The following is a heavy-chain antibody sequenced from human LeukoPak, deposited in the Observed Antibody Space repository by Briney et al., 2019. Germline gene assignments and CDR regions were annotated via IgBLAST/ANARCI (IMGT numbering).Heavy chain of an antibody. CDR3: ATGFRTGYNWFDP. D-gene: IGHD1-14*01. J-gene: IGHJ5*02. CDR2: INPNGGGT. CDR1: GYTFTGYY. V-gene: IGHV1-2*06. Sequence: ASVKVSCKASGYTFTGYYMHWVRQAPGLGLEWMGRINPNGGGTDYAQKFQGRVTITADTSTDTAYMELSSLRSEDTAVYYCATGFRTGYNWFDPWGQGTLVTVSS.